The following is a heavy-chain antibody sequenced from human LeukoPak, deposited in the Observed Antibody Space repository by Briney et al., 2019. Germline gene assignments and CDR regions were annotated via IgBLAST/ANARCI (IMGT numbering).Heavy chain of an antibody. CDR1: GFTFSSYG. V-gene: IGHV3-23*01. J-gene: IGHJ4*02. CDR2: ISGSGDIT. CDR3: ARDQLYCSGGYCYKDY. D-gene: IGHD2-15*01. Sequence: GGSLRLSCAASGFTFSSYGMSWVRQAPGKGLEWVSAISGSGDITYYADSVKGRFTISRDNAKNTLYLQMNSLRAEDTAVYYCARDQLYCSGGYCYKDYWGQGTLVTVSS.